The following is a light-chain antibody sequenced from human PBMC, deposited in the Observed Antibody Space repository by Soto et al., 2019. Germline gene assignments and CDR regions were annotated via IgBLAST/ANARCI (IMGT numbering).Light chain of an antibody. CDR3: QQYDHEPLT. Sequence: ERVMTQSPGTLSLSPGERATLSCRASQSVAKNYLAWYKQKPGQAPRLLVYDASTRATGVPDRFRGSGSGTDFTLTITRLEPEDFVVYYCQQYDHEPLTFGGGTKVDIK. V-gene: IGKV3-20*01. CDR2: DAS. CDR1: QSVAKNY. J-gene: IGKJ4*01.